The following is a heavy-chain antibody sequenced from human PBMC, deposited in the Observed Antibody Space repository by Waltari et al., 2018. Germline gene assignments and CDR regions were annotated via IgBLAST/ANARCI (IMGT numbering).Heavy chain of an antibody. Sequence: QLQLQESGPGLVRPSETLSLTCSVSGDSISSTSYVWGWVRQPPGKGLEWIASIHYIGTTHYDPSLQSRITISVDTSRNQLYLRLNSVAAADTAVYYCARKPIFSGAYYYFDFWGQGTLVTVSS. J-gene: IGHJ4*02. CDR3: ARKPIFSGAYYYFDF. CDR1: GDSISSTSYV. V-gene: IGHV4-39*01. CDR2: IHYIGTT. D-gene: IGHD1-26*01.